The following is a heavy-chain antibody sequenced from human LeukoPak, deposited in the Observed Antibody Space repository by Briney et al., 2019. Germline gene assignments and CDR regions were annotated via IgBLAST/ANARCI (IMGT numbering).Heavy chain of an antibody. CDR2: IYYSGST. Sequence: SETLCLTCTVSGGSISGYYWSWIGEPPGKGLEWIGYIYYSGSTNYNPSLKSRVTISVDTSKNQCSLTLSSVTVADTAVYYCARPTEGGYTYGYFYYYYLDVWGKGTTVTISS. V-gene: IGHV4-59*01. CDR3: ARPTEGGYTYGYFYYYYLDV. D-gene: IGHD5-18*01. J-gene: IGHJ6*03. CDR1: GGSISGYY.